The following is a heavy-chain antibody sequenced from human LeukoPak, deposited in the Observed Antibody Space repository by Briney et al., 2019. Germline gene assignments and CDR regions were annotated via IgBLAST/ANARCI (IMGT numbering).Heavy chain of an antibody. D-gene: IGHD3-16*01. Sequence: ASVKVSCKASRYTVTNFYIQWVRQAPGRGLEWMGIINPSGCNTSYAPKFQGRVTMTRDTSTSTVYMDLSRLTSEDAAVYYCSMGVTNFFDFWAQGTLVTVSS. CDR1: RYTVTNFY. CDR3: SMGVTNFFDF. CDR2: INPSGCNT. V-gene: IGHV1-46*01. J-gene: IGHJ4*02.